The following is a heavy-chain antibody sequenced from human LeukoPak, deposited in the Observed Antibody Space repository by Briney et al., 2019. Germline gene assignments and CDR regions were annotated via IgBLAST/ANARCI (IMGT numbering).Heavy chain of an antibody. CDR1: GFTVSSNY. Sequence: GGSLRLSCAASGFTVSSNYMSWVRQAPGKGLEWVSVIYSGGSTYYADSVKGRFTISRDNSKNTLYLQMNSLRAEDTAVYYCQAVRGVDAFDIWGQGTMVTVSS. J-gene: IGHJ3*02. D-gene: IGHD3-10*01. CDR3: QAVRGVDAFDI. V-gene: IGHV3-53*01. CDR2: IYSGGST.